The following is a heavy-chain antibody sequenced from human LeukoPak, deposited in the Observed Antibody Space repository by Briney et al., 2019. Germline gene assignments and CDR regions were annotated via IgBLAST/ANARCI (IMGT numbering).Heavy chain of an antibody. CDR1: GFTFSSYG. CDR3: ARLTYTTSWNDFDY. J-gene: IGHJ4*02. D-gene: IGHD6-13*01. CDR2: ISYHGSNK. V-gene: IGHV3-30*03. Sequence: GGSLRLSCAASGFTFSSYGMYWVRQAPGKGLEWVAVISYHGSNKYYADSVKGRFTISRDNAKNSLYLQMNSLRAEDTAVYYCARLTYTTSWNDFDYWGQGTLVTVSS.